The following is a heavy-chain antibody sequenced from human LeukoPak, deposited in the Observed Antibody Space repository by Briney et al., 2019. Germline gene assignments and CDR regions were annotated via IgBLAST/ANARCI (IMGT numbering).Heavy chain of an antibody. Sequence: GGSLRLSCSASGFTFSSYAMHWVRQAPGKGLEYVSAISSNGGSTYYADSVKGRFTISRDNAKNSLYLQMNSLRAEDTAVYYCARGQADYGDYVLDWGQGTLVTVSS. V-gene: IGHV3-64*04. CDR2: ISSNGGST. J-gene: IGHJ4*02. CDR1: GFTFSSYA. D-gene: IGHD4-17*01. CDR3: ARGQADYGDYVLD.